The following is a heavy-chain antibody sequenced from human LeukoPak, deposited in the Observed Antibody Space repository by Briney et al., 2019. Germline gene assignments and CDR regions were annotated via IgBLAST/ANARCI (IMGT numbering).Heavy chain of an antibody. CDR2: ISYDGSNK. CDR3: ARGSHRWYSSTDFDY. Sequence: PGGSLRLSCAASGFTFSSYAMHWVRQAPGKGLEWVAVISYDGSNKYYADSVKGRFTISRDNSKNTLYLQMNSLRAEDTAVYYCARGSHRWYSSTDFDYWGQGTLVTVSS. J-gene: IGHJ4*02. D-gene: IGHD6-13*01. CDR1: GFTFSSYA. V-gene: IGHV3-30*01.